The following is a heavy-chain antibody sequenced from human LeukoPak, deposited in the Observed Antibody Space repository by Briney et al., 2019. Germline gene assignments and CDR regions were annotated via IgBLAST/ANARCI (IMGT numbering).Heavy chain of an antibody. CDR1: GYTFTGYY. CDR3: ARVGYCSGDRCYLHFDY. CDR2: INPKNGDT. J-gene: IGHJ4*02. Sequence: ASVKVSCKTSGYTFTGYYVNWVRQAPGQGLEWMGWINPKNGDTHYAQKFQGWVTMTRDTSITTVYMELNRLTSDDTALYYCARVGYCSGDRCYLHFDYWGQGTLVTVSS. D-gene: IGHD2-15*01. V-gene: IGHV1-2*04.